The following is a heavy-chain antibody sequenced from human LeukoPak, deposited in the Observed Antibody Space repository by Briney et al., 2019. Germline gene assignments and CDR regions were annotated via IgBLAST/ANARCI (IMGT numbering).Heavy chain of an antibody. V-gene: IGHV3-48*03. Sequence: GRSLRLSCAASGFTFSSYEMNWVRQAPGKGLEWVSYISSSGSTIYYADSVKGRFTISRDNAKNSLYLQMNSLRAEDTAVYYCAREEGGNVLYWGQGTLVTVSS. J-gene: IGHJ4*02. D-gene: IGHD4-23*01. CDR3: AREEGGNVLY. CDR1: GFTFSSYE. CDR2: ISSSGSTI.